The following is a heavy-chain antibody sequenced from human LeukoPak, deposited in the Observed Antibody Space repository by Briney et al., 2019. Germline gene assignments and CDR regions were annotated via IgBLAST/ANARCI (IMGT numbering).Heavy chain of an antibody. Sequence: SETLSLTCAVYGGSFSGYYWGWIRQPPGKGLEWIGEINHSGSTNYNPSLKSRVTISVDTSKNQFSLKLSSVTAADTAVYYCARSTIEAYSGSLNDAFDIWGQGTMVTVSS. CDR3: ARSTIEAYSGSLNDAFDI. J-gene: IGHJ3*02. D-gene: IGHD1-26*01. CDR2: INHSGST. CDR1: GGSFSGYY. V-gene: IGHV4-34*01.